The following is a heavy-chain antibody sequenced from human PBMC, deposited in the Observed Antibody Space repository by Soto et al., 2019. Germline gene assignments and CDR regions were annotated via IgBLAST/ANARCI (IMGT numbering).Heavy chain of an antibody. D-gene: IGHD1-1*01. CDR1: GGFVTSGSYY. Sequence: QVQLQQWGAGLLKPSETLSLTCAVYGGFVTSGSYYWSWIRQPPGKGLEWIGEMSHSGGTHFNPSRKSRVTISVDTSKNQFTLKMRSVPAADTALYYCARVERGTATTVVDAFDIWGPGTMVTVSS. J-gene: IGHJ3*02. CDR3: ARVERGTATTVVDAFDI. V-gene: IGHV4-34*01. CDR2: MSHSGGT.